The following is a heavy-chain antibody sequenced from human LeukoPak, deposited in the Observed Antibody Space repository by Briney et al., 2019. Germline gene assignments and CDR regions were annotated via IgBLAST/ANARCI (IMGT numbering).Heavy chain of an antibody. J-gene: IGHJ4*02. V-gene: IGHV3-21*01. Sequence: GGSLRLSCAASRFPYSTYSMNWVRQAPGKGVEWVSYISWSSRYIYYADSVRGRFTISSDDTKSSLYLQMNSLRAEDTAVYYCARMRAGTSYFDYWGQGTLVTVSS. D-gene: IGHD6-13*01. CDR3: ARMRAGTSYFDY. CDR2: ISWSSRYI. CDR1: RFPYSTYS.